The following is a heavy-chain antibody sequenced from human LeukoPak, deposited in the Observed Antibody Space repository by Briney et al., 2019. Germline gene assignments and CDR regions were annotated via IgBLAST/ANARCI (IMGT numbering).Heavy chain of an antibody. J-gene: IGHJ6*02. CDR2: ISYDGSHK. V-gene: IGHV3-33*05. D-gene: IGHD2-2*01. CDR3: ARADYCTAISCYGVFYYGMEV. CDR1: GFTFSGYG. Sequence: GGSLRLSCAASGFTFSGYGMHWVRQVPGKGLEWVAFISYDGSHKDYADSVRGRFTIAKDSSRNTLYLQMSSLGAEDTAVYYCARADYCTAISCYGVFYYGMEVWGQGTLVTVSS.